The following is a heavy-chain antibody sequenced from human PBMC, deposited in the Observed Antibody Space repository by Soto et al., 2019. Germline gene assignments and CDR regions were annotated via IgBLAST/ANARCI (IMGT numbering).Heavy chain of an antibody. Sequence: EVQLLESGGGLVQPGGSLRLSCAASGFTFSNYALTWVRQAPGKGLDWVSGISGSGDTTYYADSVKGRFTISRDNSKNTLFLQMSSLRAEDTAVYYCAKCPGIAAAGPPFDPWGQGTLVTVSS. CDR2: ISGSGDTT. D-gene: IGHD6-13*01. CDR1: GFTFSNYA. CDR3: AKCPGIAAAGPPFDP. J-gene: IGHJ5*02. V-gene: IGHV3-23*01.